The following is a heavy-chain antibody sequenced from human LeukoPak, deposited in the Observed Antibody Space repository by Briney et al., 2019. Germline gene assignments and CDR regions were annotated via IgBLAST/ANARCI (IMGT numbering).Heavy chain of an antibody. D-gene: IGHD3-9*01. J-gene: IGHJ5*02. CDR1: GFTFDDYG. V-gene: IGHV3-20*04. CDR3: ARDYSNTQYYDILTGWAS. Sequence: GGSLRLSCAASGFTFDDYGMSWVRQAPGKGLEWVSGINWNGGTTGYADSVMGRSTISRDNAKNSLYLQMNSLRAEDTALYYCARDYSNTQYYDILTGWASWGQGTLVTVSS. CDR2: INWNGGTT.